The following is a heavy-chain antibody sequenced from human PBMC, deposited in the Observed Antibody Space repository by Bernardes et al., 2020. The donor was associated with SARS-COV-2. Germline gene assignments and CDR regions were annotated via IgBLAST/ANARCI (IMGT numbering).Heavy chain of an antibody. Sequence: SETLSLTCAVYGGSFSGYYWSWIRQPPGKGLEWIGEINHSGSTNYNPSLKSRVTISVDTSKNQFSLKLSSVTAADTAVYYCARLRTTVTKRYFDYWGQGTLVTVSS. CDR1: GGSFSGYY. CDR3: ARLRTTVTKRYFDY. D-gene: IGHD4-17*01. V-gene: IGHV4-34*01. J-gene: IGHJ4*02. CDR2: INHSGST.